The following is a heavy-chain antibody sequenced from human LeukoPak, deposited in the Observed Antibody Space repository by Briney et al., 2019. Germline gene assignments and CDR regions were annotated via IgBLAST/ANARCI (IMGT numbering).Heavy chain of an antibody. D-gene: IGHD3-9*01. Sequence: SQTLSLTCAVSGDSISSGDYSWSWLRQPSGKGLEWIGYIFHSGHSYYNPSLKSRVTISVDTSKNQFSLKLSSVTAADTAVYYCTRELRYLDWGANWFDPWGQGTLVTVSS. CDR2: IFHSGHS. V-gene: IGHV4-30-2*01. CDR3: TRELRYLDWGANWFDP. J-gene: IGHJ5*02. CDR1: GDSISSGDYS.